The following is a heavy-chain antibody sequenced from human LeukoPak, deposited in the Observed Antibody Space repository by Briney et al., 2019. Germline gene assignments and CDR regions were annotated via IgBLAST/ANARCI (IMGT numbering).Heavy chain of an antibody. CDR3: ARGYYGGKRGLNY. V-gene: IGHV4-34*01. CDR1: GGSISSYY. J-gene: IGHJ4*02. Sequence: PSETLSLTCIVSGGSISSYYWSWIRQPPGKGLEWIGEINHSGSTNYNPSLKSRVTISVDTSKNQFSLKLSSVTAADTAVYYCARGYYGGKRGLNYWGQGTLVTVSS. D-gene: IGHD4-23*01. CDR2: INHSGST.